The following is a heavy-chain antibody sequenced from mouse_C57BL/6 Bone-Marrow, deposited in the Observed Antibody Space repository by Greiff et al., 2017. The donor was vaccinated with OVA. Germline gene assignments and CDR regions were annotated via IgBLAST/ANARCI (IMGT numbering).Heavy chain of an antibody. V-gene: IGHV5-4*01. J-gene: IGHJ2*01. CDR1: GFTFSSYA. Sequence: DVHLVESGGGLVKPGGSLKLSCAASGFTFSSYAMSWVRQTPEKRLEWVATISDGGSYTYYPDNVKGRFTISRDNAKNNLYLQMSHLKSEDTAMYYCARDRITTVVLDYWGQGTTLTVSS. D-gene: IGHD1-1*01. CDR2: ISDGGSYT. CDR3: ARDRITTVVLDY.